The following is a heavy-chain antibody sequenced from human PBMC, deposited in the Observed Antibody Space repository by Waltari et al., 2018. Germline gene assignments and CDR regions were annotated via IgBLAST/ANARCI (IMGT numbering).Heavy chain of an antibody. CDR3: ARDPARTGAFDI. V-gene: IGHV4-61*02. J-gene: IGHJ3*02. Sequence: QVQLQESGPGLVKPSQTLSLTCPAPGGSGSSGSYYWSWVRQPAGKGLEWIGRIYTSGSTNYNPSLKSRVTISVDTSKNQFSLKLSSVTAADTAVYYCARDPARTGAFDIWGQGTMVTVSS. D-gene: IGHD2-2*01. CDR1: GGSGSSGSYY. CDR2: IYTSGST.